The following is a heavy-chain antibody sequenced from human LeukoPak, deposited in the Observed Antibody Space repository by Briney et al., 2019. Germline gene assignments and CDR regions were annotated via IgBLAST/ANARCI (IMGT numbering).Heavy chain of an antibody. CDR3: TTDLDWFGGDY. V-gene: IGHV3-15*01. D-gene: IGHD3-16*01. Sequence: GGSLRLSCEVSGLIFSGAWLMWVRQSPGKGLEWVGRIKGTDVGGATEYASPVKGRFTISRDDSRNTMYLQMNSLRTEGTAVYYCTTDLDWFGGDYWGQGTLVTVSS. CDR1: GLIFSGAW. J-gene: IGHJ4*02. CDR2: IKGTDVGGAT.